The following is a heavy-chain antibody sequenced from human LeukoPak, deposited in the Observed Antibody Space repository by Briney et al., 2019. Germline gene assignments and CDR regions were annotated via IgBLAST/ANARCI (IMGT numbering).Heavy chain of an antibody. J-gene: IGHJ5*02. D-gene: IGHD6-6*01. CDR1: GGSFSGYY. CDR3: ASGLGGSSSSPPLNWFDP. CDR2: INHSGST. Sequence: SETLSLTCAVYGGSFSGYYWSWIRQPPGKGLEWIGEINHSGSTNYNPSLKSRVTISVDTSKNQFSLKLSSVTAADTAVYYCASGLGGSSSSPPLNWFDPWGQGTLVTVSS. V-gene: IGHV4-34*01.